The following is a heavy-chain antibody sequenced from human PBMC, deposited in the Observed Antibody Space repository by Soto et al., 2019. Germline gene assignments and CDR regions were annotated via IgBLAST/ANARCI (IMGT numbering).Heavy chain of an antibody. J-gene: IGHJ6*02. CDR2: ISSSSSYI. Sequence: GGSLRLSCAASGFTFSSYSMNWVRQAPGKGLEWVSSISSSSSYIYYADSVKGRFTISRDNAKNSLYLQMNSLRAEDTAVYYCARGLWFGDYDYYYGMDVWGQGTTVTVSS. CDR1: GFTFSSYS. D-gene: IGHD3-10*01. CDR3: ARGLWFGDYDYYYGMDV. V-gene: IGHV3-21*01.